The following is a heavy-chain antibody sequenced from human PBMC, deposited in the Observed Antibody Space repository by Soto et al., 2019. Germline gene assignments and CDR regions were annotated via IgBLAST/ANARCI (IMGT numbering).Heavy chain of an antibody. D-gene: IGHD3-3*01. Sequence: PGGSLRLSCAASGFTFSSYWMSWVRQAPGKGLEWLANIKQDGSEKYYVDSVKGRFTISRDNAKNSLYLQMNSLRAEDTAVYYCARDEDRRITIFGVVRHYGMDVWGQGTTVTVSS. J-gene: IGHJ6*02. CDR3: ARDEDRRITIFGVVRHYGMDV. V-gene: IGHV3-7*01. CDR2: IKQDGSEK. CDR1: GFTFSSYW.